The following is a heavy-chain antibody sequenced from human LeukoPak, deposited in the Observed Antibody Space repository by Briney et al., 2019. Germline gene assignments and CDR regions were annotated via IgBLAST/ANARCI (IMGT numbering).Heavy chain of an antibody. CDR2: IYYSGST. CDR1: GGSISSYY. CDR3: ARGDVGYCGSTSCHYFDY. J-gene: IGHJ4*02. D-gene: IGHD2-2*01. Sequence: SETLSLTCTVSGGSISSYYWSWIRQPPGKGLEWIGYIYYSGSTNYNPSLKSRVTISVDTSKNQFSLKLSSVTAADTAVYYCARGDVGYCGSTSCHYFDYWGQGTLVTVSS. V-gene: IGHV4-59*01.